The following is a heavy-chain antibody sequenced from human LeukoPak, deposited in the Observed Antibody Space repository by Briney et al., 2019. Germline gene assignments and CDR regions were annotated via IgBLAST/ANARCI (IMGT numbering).Heavy chain of an antibody. Sequence: PGGSLRLSCAASGFTFSSYAMHWVRQAPGKGLEWVANIKQDGSEKYYVDSVKGRFTISRDNAKNTLYLQMNSLRAEDTAVYYCAVWTIWGQGTLVTVSS. CDR2: IKQDGSEK. CDR3: AVWTI. V-gene: IGHV3-7*01. D-gene: IGHD3-16*01. J-gene: IGHJ4*02. CDR1: GFTFSSYA.